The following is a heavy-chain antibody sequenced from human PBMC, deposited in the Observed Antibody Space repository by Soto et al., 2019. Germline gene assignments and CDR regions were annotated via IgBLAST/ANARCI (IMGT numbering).Heavy chain of an antibody. CDR1: GYTFNSYY. J-gene: IGHJ3*02. Sequence: GASLKVSCKASGYTFNSYYMHWVRQAPGQGLEWMGIINPSGGSTSYAQKFQGRVTMTRDTSTSTVYMELSSLRSEDTAVYYCARGSLPLEWLPNAFDIWGQGTMVTVSS. CDR3: ARGSLPLEWLPNAFDI. CDR2: INPSGGST. V-gene: IGHV1-46*02. D-gene: IGHD3-3*01.